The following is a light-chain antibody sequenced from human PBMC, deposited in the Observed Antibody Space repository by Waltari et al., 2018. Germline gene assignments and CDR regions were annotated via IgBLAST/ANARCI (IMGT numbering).Light chain of an antibody. CDR1: RSNLGSNP. CDR3: ATWDDSLNGQL. Sequence: QSVLTQPPSASGTPGQRLTIPCSGTRSNLGSNPVNCYQQLPGAAPKLLLYSNDQRPSGVPDRFSGSKSGTSASLGISGLQSEDEADYYCATWDDSLNGQLFGGGTKLTVL. CDR2: SND. V-gene: IGLV1-44*01. J-gene: IGLJ2*01.